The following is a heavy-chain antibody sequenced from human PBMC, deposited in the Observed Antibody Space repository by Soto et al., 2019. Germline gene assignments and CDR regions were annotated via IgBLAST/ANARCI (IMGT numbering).Heavy chain of an antibody. J-gene: IGHJ6*02. Sequence: PGESLKISCKGSGYSFTSYWIGWVRQMPGKGLEWMGIIYPGDSDTRYSPSFQGQVTISADKSISTAYLQWSSLKASDTAMYYCARRQNDYYDILTGYYDYYYGMDVRGQGTTVTASS. CDR2: IYPGDSDT. V-gene: IGHV5-51*01. CDR3: ARRQNDYYDILTGYYDYYYGMDV. CDR1: GYSFTSYW. D-gene: IGHD3-9*01.